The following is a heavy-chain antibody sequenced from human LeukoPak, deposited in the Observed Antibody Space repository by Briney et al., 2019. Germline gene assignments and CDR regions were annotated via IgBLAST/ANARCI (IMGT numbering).Heavy chain of an antibody. CDR2: TRYDGSHS. J-gene: IGHJ4*02. D-gene: IGHD5-18*01. CDR3: ARDDSYGFMGCMDY. V-gene: IGHV3-30*02. Sequence: GGSLRLSCAASGFAFSTYGMHWVRQAPGMGLEWVAFTRYDGSHSEYEDSVKGRFSIARDDSKSTLYLQMNSLRAEDTGVYYCARDDSYGFMGCMDYWGQGTRVTVSS. CDR1: GFAFSTYG.